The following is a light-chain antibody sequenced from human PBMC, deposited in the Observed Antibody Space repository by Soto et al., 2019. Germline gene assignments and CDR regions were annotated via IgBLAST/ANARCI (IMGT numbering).Light chain of an antibody. Sequence: QSVLTQPPSVSGAPGQRVTISCTGSSSNIGAGYDVHWYQQLPGTAPKLLIYGNSNRPSGVPDRFSGFKSGTSASLAITGLQAEDEADYYCQSYDSSLSGVVFGGGTKVTVL. CDR3: QSYDSSLSGVV. V-gene: IGLV1-40*01. J-gene: IGLJ2*01. CDR2: GNS. CDR1: SSNIGAGYD.